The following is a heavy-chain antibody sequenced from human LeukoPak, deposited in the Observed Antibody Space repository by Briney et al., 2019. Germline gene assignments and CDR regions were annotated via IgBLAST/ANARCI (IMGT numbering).Heavy chain of an antibody. CDR2: INSDGSST. D-gene: IGHD6-19*01. CDR3: AKGTGWYSDY. CDR1: GFTFSRYW. J-gene: IGHJ4*02. V-gene: IGHV3-74*01. Sequence: PGGSLRLSCAASGFTFSRYWMHWVCQAPGKGLVWVSRINSDGSSTSYADSVKGRFTISRDTAKNTLYLQMNSLRAEDTAVYFCAKGTGWYSDYWGQGTLVTVSS.